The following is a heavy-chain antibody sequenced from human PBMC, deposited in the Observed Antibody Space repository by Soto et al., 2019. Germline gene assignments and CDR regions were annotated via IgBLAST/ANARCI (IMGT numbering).Heavy chain of an antibody. CDR1: GFTFGNYG. CDR2: IDTSGGNT. Sequence: EVRMLESGGGLVHPGGSLRLSCTVSGFTFGNYGMSWVRQAPGKGLQWVSTIDTSGGNTYYADSVKGRFTISRDNSKKTLYLKLSSLRDDDTAVYYCASDYWGKGTLVTVSS. CDR3: ASDY. J-gene: IGHJ4*02. V-gene: IGHV3-23*05.